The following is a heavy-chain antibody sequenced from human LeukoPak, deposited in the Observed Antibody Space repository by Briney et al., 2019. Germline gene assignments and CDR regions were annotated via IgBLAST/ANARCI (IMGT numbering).Heavy chain of an antibody. D-gene: IGHD1-26*01. Sequence: PSETLSLTCAVYGGSFSGYYWSWIRQPPGKGLEWIGEINHSGSTNYNPSLKSRVTISVDTSKNQVSLKLTSVTAADTAVYFCARGSGASYRIYFLQWGLGTLVSVSS. CDR3: ARGSGASYRIYFLQ. V-gene: IGHV4-34*01. CDR2: INHSGST. J-gene: IGHJ1*01. CDR1: GGSFSGYY.